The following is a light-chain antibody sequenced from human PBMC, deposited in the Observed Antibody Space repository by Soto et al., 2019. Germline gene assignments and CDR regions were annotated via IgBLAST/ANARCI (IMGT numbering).Light chain of an antibody. CDR1: QSVSSNY. V-gene: IGKV3-20*01. J-gene: IGKJ5*01. CDR3: QQYGSPPIT. CDR2: GAS. Sequence: EIVMTQSPGTLSLSPGETATLSCRASQSVSSNYVAWFHQKPGQAPRLLIYGASSRATGVPDRFSASGSGTDFTLTISRLEPEDFAVYYCQQYGSPPITFGQGKRLELK.